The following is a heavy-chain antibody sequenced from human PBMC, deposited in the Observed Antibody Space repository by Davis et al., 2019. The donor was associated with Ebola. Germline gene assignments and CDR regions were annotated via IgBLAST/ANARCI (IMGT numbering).Heavy chain of an antibody. Sequence: SVKVSCKASGGTFSSYAISWVRQAPGQGLEWMGGIIPMFGTANYAQKFQGRVTITRDTSASTAYMELSSLRSEDTAVYYCARQGFFDYWGQGTLVTVSS. CDR3: ARQGFFDY. J-gene: IGHJ4*02. CDR1: GGTFSSYA. CDR2: IIPMFGTA. V-gene: IGHV1-69*05.